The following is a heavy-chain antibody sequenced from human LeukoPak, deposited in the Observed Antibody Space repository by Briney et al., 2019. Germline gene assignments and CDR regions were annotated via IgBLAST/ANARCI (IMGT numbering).Heavy chain of an antibody. V-gene: IGHV4-4*07. Sequence: SETLSLTCTVSGGSISSYYWSWIRQPAGKGLEWIGRIYTSGSTNYNPSLKSRVTMSVDTSKNQFSLKLNSVTAADAAVYYCARDGAATVSGYAFDIWGQGTMVTVSS. CDR3: ARDGAATVSGYAFDI. D-gene: IGHD6-19*01. CDR2: IYTSGST. J-gene: IGHJ3*02. CDR1: GGSISSYY.